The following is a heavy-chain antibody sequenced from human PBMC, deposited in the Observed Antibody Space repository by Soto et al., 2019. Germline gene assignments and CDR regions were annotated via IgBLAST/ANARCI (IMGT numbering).Heavy chain of an antibody. CDR3: AKDRDFQYYYGSGSPEYNWFDP. J-gene: IGHJ5*02. V-gene: IGHV3-30*18. D-gene: IGHD3-10*01. CDR2: ISYDGSNK. CDR1: GFPFSSYG. Sequence: GGSLRLSCAASGFPFSSYGMHWVRQAPGKGLEWVAVISYDGSNKYYADSVKGRFTISRDNSKNTLYLQMNSLRAEDTAVYYCAKDRDFQYYYGSGSPEYNWFDPWGQGTLVTVSS.